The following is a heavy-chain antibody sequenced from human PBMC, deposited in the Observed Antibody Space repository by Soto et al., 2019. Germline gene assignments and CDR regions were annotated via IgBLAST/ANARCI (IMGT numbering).Heavy chain of an antibody. Sequence: GESLKISCQAFEYSFRIYWISWVRQKPGGGLEWMGRVDPNDSFATYSPSFEGHVSISVDKSTNIVYLQWRSLRAPDTATYYCARHQSGSGNSNFDFWGQGTPVTVSS. CDR2: VDPNDSFA. J-gene: IGHJ4*02. CDR1: EYSFRIYW. V-gene: IGHV5-10-1*01. D-gene: IGHD3-10*01. CDR3: ARHQSGSGNSNFDF.